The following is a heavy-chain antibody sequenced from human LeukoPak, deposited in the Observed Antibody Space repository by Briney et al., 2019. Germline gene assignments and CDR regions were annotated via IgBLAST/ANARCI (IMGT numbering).Heavy chain of an antibody. J-gene: IGHJ6*03. D-gene: IGHD2-2*01. CDR2: INPNSGGT. CDR1: GYTFTGYY. Sequence: GASVKVSCKASGYTFTGYYMHWMRQAPGQGLEWMGWINPNSGGTNYAQKFQSRVTMTRDTSISTAYMELSRLRSDDTAVYYCAREDAYCSSTSCSLDPYYYYMDVWGKGTTVTVSS. V-gene: IGHV1-2*02. CDR3: AREDAYCSSTSCSLDPYYYYMDV.